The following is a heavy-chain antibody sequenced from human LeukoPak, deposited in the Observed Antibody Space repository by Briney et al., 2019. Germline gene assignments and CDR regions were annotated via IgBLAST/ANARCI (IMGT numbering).Heavy chain of an antibody. Sequence: ASVKVSCKASGYTFTSYDINWVRQATGQGLEWMGWMNPNSGNTGYAQKFQGRVTMTRNTSISTAYMELSSLRSEDTAVYYRARGGVLLWFGELSADYYYGMDVWGQGTTVTVSS. D-gene: IGHD3-10*01. CDR1: GYTFTSYD. CDR2: MNPNSGNT. CDR3: ARGGVLLWFGELSADYYYGMDV. J-gene: IGHJ6*02. V-gene: IGHV1-8*01.